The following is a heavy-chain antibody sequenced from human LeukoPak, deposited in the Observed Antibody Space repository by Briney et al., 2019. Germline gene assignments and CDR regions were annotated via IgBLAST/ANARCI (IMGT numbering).Heavy chain of an antibody. CDR1: GFTFTSFA. V-gene: IGHV3-30-3*01. J-gene: IGHJ4*02. Sequence: GRSLRLSCAASGFTFTSFAMYWVRQAPGKGLEWVAVISYDGSNKYYADSVKGRFTISRDNSKNTLYLQMNSLRAEDTAVYYCARGQKYGDPPDYWGQGTLVTVSS. CDR3: ARGQKYGDPPDY. CDR2: ISYDGSNK. D-gene: IGHD4-17*01.